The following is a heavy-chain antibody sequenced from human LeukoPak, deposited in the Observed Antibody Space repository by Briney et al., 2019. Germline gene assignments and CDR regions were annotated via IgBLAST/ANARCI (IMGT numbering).Heavy chain of an antibody. CDR1: GGSISSYF. CDR3: ARRAFYDILTGYRTTGDAFDI. CDR2: VYTSRST. D-gene: IGHD3-9*01. V-gene: IGHV4-4*07. J-gene: IGHJ3*02. Sequence: PSETLSLTCSVSGGSISSYFWSWIRQPAGKGREGIGRVYTSRSTNYNPSLKSRVTMSVDTSKNQFSLKLSSVAAADTAVYYCARRAFYDILTGYRTTGDAFDIWGQGTMVTVSS.